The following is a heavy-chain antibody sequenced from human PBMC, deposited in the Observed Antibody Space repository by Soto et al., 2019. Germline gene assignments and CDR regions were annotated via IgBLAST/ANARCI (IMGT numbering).Heavy chain of an antibody. CDR3: ARVGLRVPAAVSYFDY. Sequence: ASVKVSCKASGYTFLKYGINWVRQAPGQGLEWMGGIQTDTGHPNVAQKFQDRVTMTTDTSTGTAYMELSSLRSEDTATYYFARVGLRVPAAVSYFDYWGQGTLVTVSS. D-gene: IGHD2-2*01. V-gene: IGHV1-18*01. J-gene: IGHJ4*02. CDR1: GYTFLKYG. CDR2: IQTDTGHP.